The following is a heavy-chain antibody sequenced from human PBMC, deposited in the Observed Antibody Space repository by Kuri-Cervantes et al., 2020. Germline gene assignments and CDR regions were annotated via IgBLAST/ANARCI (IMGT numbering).Heavy chain of an antibody. V-gene: IGHV1-8*01. Sequence: ASVKVSCKASGYTFTSYDINWVRQATGQGLEWMGWMNPNSGNTGYAQKFQGRVTMTRNTSISTAYMELSSLRSEDTAVYCCATVYGSGRRNYYYGMDVWGQGTTVTVSS. D-gene: IGHD3-10*01. CDR1: GYTFTSYD. CDR3: ATVYGSGRRNYYYGMDV. CDR2: MNPNSGNT. J-gene: IGHJ6*02.